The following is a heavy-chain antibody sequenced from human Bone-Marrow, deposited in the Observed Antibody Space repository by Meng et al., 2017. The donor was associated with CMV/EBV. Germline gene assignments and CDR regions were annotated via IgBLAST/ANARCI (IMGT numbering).Heavy chain of an antibody. CDR3: TADPPGDSPYFDY. CDR2: IQSGGAT. J-gene: IGHJ4*02. D-gene: IGHD2-21*02. V-gene: IGHV3-15*01. Sequence: CAASGFNFSSAWMNWVRQTPGKGLEWVGRIQSGGATDYAASVNGRFIVSRDDSKNTVYLQMNTLRTEDTAVYYCTADPPGDSPYFDYWGQGTLVTVSS. CDR1: GFNFSSAW.